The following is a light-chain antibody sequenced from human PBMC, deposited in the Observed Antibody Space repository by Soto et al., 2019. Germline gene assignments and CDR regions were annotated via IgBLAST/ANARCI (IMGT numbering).Light chain of an antibody. CDR3: RLCSSAGT. J-gene: IGKJ1*01. CDR2: GAS. Sequence: SQGERATLSCRASQSVSNNYLAWYQQKPGQAPRLLIYGASNRATGIPDRFSGSGSGTDFTLTISILGTREHTVLHCRLCSSAGTF. V-gene: IGKV3-20*01. CDR1: QSVSNNY.